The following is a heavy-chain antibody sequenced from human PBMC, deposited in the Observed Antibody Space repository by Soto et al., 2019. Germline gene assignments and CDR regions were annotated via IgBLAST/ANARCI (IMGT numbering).Heavy chain of an antibody. J-gene: IGHJ6*03. CDR2: INSDGSST. D-gene: IGHD2-8*01. CDR3: ARDWCYYYMDV. Sequence: GGSLRLSCAASGFTFSSYWMHWVRQAPGKGLVWVSRINSDGSSTSYPESVKGRFTISTDNAKNTRYLQMNSLRAEGTAVYYCARDWCYYYMDVWGKGTTVTVSS. V-gene: IGHV3-74*01. CDR1: GFTFSSYW.